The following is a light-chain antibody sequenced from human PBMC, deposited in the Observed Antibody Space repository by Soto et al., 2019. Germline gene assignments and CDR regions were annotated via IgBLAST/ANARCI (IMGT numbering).Light chain of an antibody. CDR3: QHFGNSPIFT. CDR2: GAS. CDR1: QSVSSIY. J-gene: IGKJ3*01. V-gene: IGKV3-20*01. Sequence: EIVLTQSPGTLSLSPGERATLSCRASQSVSSIYLAWYQQKPGQAPRLLIYGASSRATSIPDRFSGSGSGTDVTLTISRLEPEDFAVYYCQHFGNSPIFTFGPGTKVEIK.